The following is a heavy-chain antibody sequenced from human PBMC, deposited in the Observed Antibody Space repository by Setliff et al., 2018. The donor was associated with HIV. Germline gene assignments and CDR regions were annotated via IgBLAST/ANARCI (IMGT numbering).Heavy chain of an antibody. CDR2: VYHSGTT. CDR1: GYSISTAYY. V-gene: IGHV4-38-2*01. Sequence: PSETLSLTCAVSGYSISTAYYWGWIRRPPGKGLEWIGSVYHSGTTYYNPSLKSRVTISVDMSNNQFSLKVTSVTAADTAVYYCMRGRSITIFGVAYFDFWGQGTQVTVS. CDR3: MRGRSITIFGVAYFDF. D-gene: IGHD3-3*01. J-gene: IGHJ4*02.